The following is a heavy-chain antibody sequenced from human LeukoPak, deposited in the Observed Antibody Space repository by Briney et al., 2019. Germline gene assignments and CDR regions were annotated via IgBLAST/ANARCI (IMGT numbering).Heavy chain of an antibody. Sequence: SQTLSLTCDISGDTVPSNSAAWNWIRQSPSRGLEWLGRTYYRSKWYYDYAVSVKSRITISPDTSKNQFSLQLNSVTADDTAMYYCARGFALDFWGQGTMVTVSS. J-gene: IGHJ3*01. V-gene: IGHV6-1*01. CDR3: ARGFALDF. CDR1: GDTVPSNSAA. CDR2: TYYRSKWYY.